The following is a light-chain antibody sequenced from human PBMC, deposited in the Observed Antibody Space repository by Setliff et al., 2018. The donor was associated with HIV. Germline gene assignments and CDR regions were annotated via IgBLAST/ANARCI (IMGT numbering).Light chain of an antibody. CDR3: NSYSTSSTPPYV. Sequence: QAALAQPASVSGSPGQAITISCTGTSSDVGGYDLVSGYQQHPGQAPRLLIYDVTTRPSGVSSRFAGSRSDNAASLTIAGLQPEDAADYYCNSYSTSSTPPYVFGTGTQGTVL. V-gene: IGLV2-14*03. CDR1: SSDVGGYDL. J-gene: IGLJ1*01. CDR2: DVT.